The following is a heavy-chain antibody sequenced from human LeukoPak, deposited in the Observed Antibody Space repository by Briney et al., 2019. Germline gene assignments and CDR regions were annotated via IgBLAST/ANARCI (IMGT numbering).Heavy chain of an antibody. D-gene: IGHD4-17*01. CDR2: IYYSGST. Sequence: PSETLSLTCTVSGXSISSYYGSWIRQPPGKGLEWIGYIYYSGSTNYNPSLKSRVTISVDTSKNQFSLKLSSVTAADTAVYYCATSTTGFDYWGQGTLVTVSS. CDR1: GXSISSYY. CDR3: ATSTTGFDY. J-gene: IGHJ4*02. V-gene: IGHV4-59*08.